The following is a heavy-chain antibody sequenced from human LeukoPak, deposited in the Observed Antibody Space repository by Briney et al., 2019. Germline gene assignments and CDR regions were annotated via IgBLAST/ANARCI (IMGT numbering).Heavy chain of an antibody. CDR3: AKYKQQLAFDAFDI. CDR1: GFTFSSYG. D-gene: IGHD6-13*01. CDR2: IWYDGSNK. J-gene: IGHJ3*02. V-gene: IGHV3-33*06. Sequence: TGGSLRLSCAASGFTFSSYGMLWVRQAPGKGLEWVAVIWYDGSNKYYADSVKGRFTISRDNSKNTLYLQMNSLRAEDTAVYYCAKYKQQLAFDAFDIWGQGTMVTVSS.